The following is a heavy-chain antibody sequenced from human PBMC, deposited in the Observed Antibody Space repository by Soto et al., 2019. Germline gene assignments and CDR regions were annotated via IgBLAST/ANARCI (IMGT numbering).Heavy chain of an antibody. J-gene: IGHJ4*02. CDR3: ARAYSSSWTLFDY. V-gene: IGHV3-74*01. Sequence: PGGSLRLSCAASGFTFSSYWMHWVRQAPGKGLVWVSRINSDGSSTSYADSVKGRFTISRDNAKNTLYLQMNSLRAEDTAVYYCARAYSSSWTLFDYWGQGTLVTVSS. D-gene: IGHD6-13*01. CDR1: GFTFSSYW. CDR2: INSDGSST.